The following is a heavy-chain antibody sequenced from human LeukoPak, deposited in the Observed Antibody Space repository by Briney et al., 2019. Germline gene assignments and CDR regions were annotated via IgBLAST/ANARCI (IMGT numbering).Heavy chain of an antibody. J-gene: IGHJ4*02. CDR2: IYHSGST. Sequence: NPSETLSLTCAVSGGSISSGGYSWSWIRQPPGKGLEWIGYIYHSGSTYYNPSLKSRVTISVDRSKNQFSLKLSSVTAADTAVYYCARDIAVAGNYFDYWGQGTLVTVSS. D-gene: IGHD6-19*01. CDR1: GGSISSGGYS. CDR3: ARDIAVAGNYFDY. V-gene: IGHV4-30-2*01.